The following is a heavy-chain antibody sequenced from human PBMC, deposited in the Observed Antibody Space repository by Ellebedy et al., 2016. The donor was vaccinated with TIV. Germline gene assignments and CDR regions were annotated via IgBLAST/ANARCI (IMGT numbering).Heavy chain of an antibody. D-gene: IGHD6-13*01. CDR1: GYTFTGYY. V-gene: IGHV1-2*02. J-gene: IGHJ6*02. CDR2: INPNTGGT. Sequence: AASVKVSCKASGYTFTGYYIHWVRQAPGQGLEWMGWINPNTGGTNSAQKFQGRVIMTRDTSISTGYMELSSLRADDTAVYFCARGRVYGSPSSGLDVWGQGTTVTVSS. CDR3: ARGRVYGSPSSGLDV.